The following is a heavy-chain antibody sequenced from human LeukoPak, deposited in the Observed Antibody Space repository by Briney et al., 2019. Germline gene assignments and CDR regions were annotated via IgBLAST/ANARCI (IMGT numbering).Heavy chain of an antibody. CDR2: IYQSGTT. CDR3: ASFRGADGFDI. Sequence: SETLSLTCTVSGGSISSGGYSWSWIRLPPGKGLEWIGYIYQSGTTYYSPSLRSRVTISLERSKNQFSLKLSSVTAADTAIYYCASFRGADGFDIWGQGTLVTVSS. D-gene: IGHD2/OR15-2a*01. CDR1: GGSISSGGYS. J-gene: IGHJ3*02. V-gene: IGHV4-30-2*01.